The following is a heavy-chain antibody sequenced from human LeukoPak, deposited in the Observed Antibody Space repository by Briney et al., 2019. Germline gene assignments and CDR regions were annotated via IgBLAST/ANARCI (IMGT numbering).Heavy chain of an antibody. D-gene: IGHD6-13*01. CDR1: GFTFSSYE. CDR2: ISSSGSTI. V-gene: IGHV3-48*03. Sequence: SGGSLRLSCAASGFTFSSYEMNWVRQAPGKGLEWVSYISSSGSTIYYADSVKGRFTISRDNAKNSLYLQMNSLRAEDTAVYYCASLSSSLYYYYYMDVWGKGTTVTISS. CDR3: ASLSSSLYYYYYMDV. J-gene: IGHJ6*03.